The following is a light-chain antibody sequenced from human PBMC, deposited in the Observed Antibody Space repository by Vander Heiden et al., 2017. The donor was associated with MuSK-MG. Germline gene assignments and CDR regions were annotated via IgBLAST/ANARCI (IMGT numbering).Light chain of an antibody. V-gene: IGKV3-15*01. CDR3: QQYNNGPPYT. CDR2: GAS. Sequence: IVLTQSPATLSVSPGERATLSCRASQSVSSNLAWYQQKPGQAPRLLSYGASTRATGIPARFSGSGSGTEFTLTISSLQSEDFAVYYCQQYNNGPPYTFGQGTKLEIK. CDR1: QSVSSN. J-gene: IGKJ2*01.